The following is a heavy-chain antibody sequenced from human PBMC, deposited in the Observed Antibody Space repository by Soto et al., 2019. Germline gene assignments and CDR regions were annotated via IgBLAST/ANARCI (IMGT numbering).Heavy chain of an antibody. CDR2: IYYSGST. CDR1: GHYIRSITYY. CDR3: ARQRTSVVTQAYFDV. D-gene: IGHD2-21*02. Sequence: PSEPLSLTCAVTGHYIRSITYYWVCIRQTPGKGLEWVGSIYYSGSTYNNPSLRSRVSMSIDTSKDQFSLKLKSVTAADTALYFCARQRTSVVTQAYFDVWGPGSLVTVSS. J-gene: IGHJ4*02. V-gene: IGHV4-39*01.